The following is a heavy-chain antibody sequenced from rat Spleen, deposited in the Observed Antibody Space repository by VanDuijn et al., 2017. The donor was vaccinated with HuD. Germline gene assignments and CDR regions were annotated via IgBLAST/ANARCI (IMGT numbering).Heavy chain of an antibody. CDR1: GFTFSNYG. CDR3: TTDYFDY. J-gene: IGHJ2*01. Sequence: EVELVESGGGLVQPGRSMKLSCAASGFTFSNYGMAWVRQAPTKGLEWVASISTSGGSTYYRDSVKGRFTISRDNAKSTLYLQMDSLRSEDTATYYCTTDYFDYWGQGVMVTVSS. CDR2: ISTSGGST. V-gene: IGHV5-27*01.